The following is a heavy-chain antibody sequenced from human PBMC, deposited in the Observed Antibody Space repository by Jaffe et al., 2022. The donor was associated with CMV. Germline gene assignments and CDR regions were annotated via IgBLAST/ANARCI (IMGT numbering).Heavy chain of an antibody. V-gene: IGHV3-48*03. J-gene: IGHJ1*01. CDR1: GLTLKNYE. CDR2: ISISGTNT. CDR3: ASGGSCINGLCNNDVYFRH. Sequence: EVRLAESGGGLVQPGGSLRLSCAASGLTLKNYEMNWVRQAPGKGLEWISNISISGTNTHHAESVKGRFTISRDNAKNSVYLQMNSLRAEDTAIYYCASGGSCINGLCNNDVYFRHWGQGTLVTVSS. D-gene: IGHD2-8*01.